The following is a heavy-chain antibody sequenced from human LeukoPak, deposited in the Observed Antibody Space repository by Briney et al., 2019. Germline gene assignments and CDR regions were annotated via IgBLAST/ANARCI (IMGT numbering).Heavy chain of an antibody. CDR2: ISAYNGNT. J-gene: IGHJ4*02. CDR1: GYTFTSYG. D-gene: IGHD3-10*01. V-gene: IGHV1-18*01. CDR3: ARVAGISMVRGVLDY. Sequence: ALVKVSCKASGYTFTSYGISWVRQAPGQGLEWMGWISAYNGNTNYAQKLQGRVTMTTDTSTSTAYMELRSLRSDDTAVYYCARVAGISMVRGVLDYWGQGTLVTVSS.